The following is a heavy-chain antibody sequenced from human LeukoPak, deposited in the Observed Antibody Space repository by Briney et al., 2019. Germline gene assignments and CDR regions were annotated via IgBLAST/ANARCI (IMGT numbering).Heavy chain of an antibody. V-gene: IGHV4-34*01. D-gene: IGHD7-27*01. CDR1: GGAFSGYY. J-gene: IGHJ6*02. CDR3: ARGRRKELGSRALFYYYGMDV. Sequence: KASETLSLTCAVYGGAFSGYYWSWIRPPPGKGLEWVGEINYSGSTNYSPSLKSRVTISVDTSKNQFSLKLSSVTAADTAVYYCARGRRKELGSRALFYYYGMDVWGQGTTVTVSS. CDR2: INYSGST.